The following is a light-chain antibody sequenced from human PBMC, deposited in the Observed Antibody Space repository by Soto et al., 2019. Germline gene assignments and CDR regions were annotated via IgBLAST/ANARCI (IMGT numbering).Light chain of an antibody. V-gene: IGKV3-20*01. CDR2: GAS. J-gene: IGKJ4*01. CDR3: QQYGSSPLT. Sequence: EIVLTQSPGTLSLSPGERATLSCRASQSVSTSSLAWYQQRAGQAPRLLIYGASSRATGIPDRFSGSGSGTDFSLTISRLESEDFAVYYCQQYGSSPLTFGGGTKVEIK. CDR1: QSVSTSS.